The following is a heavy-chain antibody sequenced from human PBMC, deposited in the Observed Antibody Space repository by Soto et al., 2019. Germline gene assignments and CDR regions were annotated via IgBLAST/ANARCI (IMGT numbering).Heavy chain of an antibody. V-gene: IGHV3-21*01. J-gene: IGHJ6*02. CDR2: LGGSGSNT. Sequence: EVQLVESGGGLVKPGGSLRLSCAASGFTFSSYSMTWVRQGPGKVLEGGSLLGGSGSNTYYAESDADSVKVRFTSSRDNAKTALYLHMNSLRSEDTAVYYCVRVISCGGVTCNSIYQYYGMDVWGQGTTVTVSS. CDR3: VRVISCGGVTCNSIYQYYGMDV. CDR1: GFTFSSYS. D-gene: IGHD2-21*01.